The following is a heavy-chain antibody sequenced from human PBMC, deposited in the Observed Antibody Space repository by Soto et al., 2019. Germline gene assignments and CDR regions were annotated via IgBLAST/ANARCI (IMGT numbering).Heavy chain of an antibody. D-gene: IGHD3-10*01. Sequence: PSETLSLTCNVSGGSISSGGYYWTWIRQHPGKGLEWIGNIHHSGSTFYNPSLKSRVSISVDTSKNQFSLKLSFVTAADTAVYFCVRGVLSWGQGTLVTVSS. CDR2: IHHSGST. CDR3: VRGVLS. CDR1: GGSISSGGYY. J-gene: IGHJ1*01. V-gene: IGHV4-31*03.